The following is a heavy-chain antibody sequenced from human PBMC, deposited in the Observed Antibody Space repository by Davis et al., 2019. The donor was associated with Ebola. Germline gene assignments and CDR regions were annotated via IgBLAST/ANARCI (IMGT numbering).Heavy chain of an antibody. V-gene: IGHV3-23*01. CDR3: ARGIGED. CDR1: GFTFSSYA. CDR2: ITRSGTTK. J-gene: IGHJ4*02. D-gene: IGHD2-21*01. Sequence: GGSLRLSCAASGFTFSSYAMNWVRQAPGKGLEWVSVITRSGTTKYYADSVKGRFTISRDNAKNTLYLQMNSLRAEDTAVYYCARGIGEDWGQGTLVTVSS.